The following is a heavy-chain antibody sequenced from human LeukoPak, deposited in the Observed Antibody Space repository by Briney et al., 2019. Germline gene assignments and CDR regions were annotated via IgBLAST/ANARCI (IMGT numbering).Heavy chain of an antibody. V-gene: IGHV3-23*01. CDR3: ARATQLWLGIDY. Sequence: GSLRLSCAASGFTFSSYAMSWVRQAPGKGLEWASAISGSGGSTYYADSVKGRFTISRDNSKNTLYLQMNSLSADDTAVYYCARATQLWLGIDYWGQGTLVTVSS. J-gene: IGHJ4*02. CDR1: GFTFSSYA. CDR2: ISGSGGST. D-gene: IGHD5-18*01.